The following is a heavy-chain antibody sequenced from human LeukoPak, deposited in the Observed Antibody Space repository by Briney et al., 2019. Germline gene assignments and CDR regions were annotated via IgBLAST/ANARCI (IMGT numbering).Heavy chain of an antibody. CDR3: ARDPGGGPDYFDY. Sequence: ASVTVSCKASGYTFTSYYMHWVRQAPGQGLEWMGIINPSGGSTSYAQKFQGRVTMTRDTSTSAVYMELSSLRSEDTAVYYCARDPGGGPDYFDYWGQGTLVTVSS. D-gene: IGHD3-16*01. CDR2: INPSGGST. CDR1: GYTFTSYY. J-gene: IGHJ4*02. V-gene: IGHV1-46*01.